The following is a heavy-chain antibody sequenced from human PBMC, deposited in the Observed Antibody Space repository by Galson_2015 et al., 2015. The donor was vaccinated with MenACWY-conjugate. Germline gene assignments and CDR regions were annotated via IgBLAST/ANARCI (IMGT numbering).Heavy chain of an antibody. Sequence: VKVSCKASGYTFTTYSIHWVRQAPGQRLEWMGWINAGNGNTKYSQNFQGRVTITRDTSATTAYMELSSLRSEDAAVYYCSRSPKVVVPAAFFDSWGQGTLVTVSS. CDR3: SRSPKVVVPAAFFDS. V-gene: IGHV1-3*01. CDR2: INAGNGNT. D-gene: IGHD2-2*01. CDR1: GYTFTTYS. J-gene: IGHJ4*02.